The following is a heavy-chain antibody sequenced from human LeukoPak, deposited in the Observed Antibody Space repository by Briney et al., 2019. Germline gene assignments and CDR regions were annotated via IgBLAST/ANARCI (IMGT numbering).Heavy chain of an antibody. J-gene: IGHJ4*02. CDR1: GYTFTGYY. D-gene: IGHD2-2*01. V-gene: IGHV1-46*01. Sequence: GASVKVSCKASGYTFTGYYVNWFRQAPGQGLEWIGVINPSSGSRNYPPKFQDKITLTRDTSANTAYMQLNSLTSDDTAVYYCARGNIPNIVVVPAAMPWYWGQGTLVTVSS. CDR3: ARGNIPNIVVVPAAMPWY. CDR2: INPSSGSR.